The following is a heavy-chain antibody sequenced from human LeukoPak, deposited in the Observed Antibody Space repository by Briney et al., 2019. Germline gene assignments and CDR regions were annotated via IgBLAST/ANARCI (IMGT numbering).Heavy chain of an antibody. CDR3: ARDLYNYGFHYNMDA. J-gene: IGHJ6*02. CDR1: GGSFSTYY. Sequence: PSETLSLTCTVSGGSFSTYYWNWIRQPPGKGLEWIGYIYYSGSTNYNPSLKSRVTISVDTSKNQFSLKLSSVTAADTAVYYCARDLYNYGFHYNMDAWGQGTTVTVSS. CDR2: IYYSGST. V-gene: IGHV4-59*01. D-gene: IGHD5-18*01.